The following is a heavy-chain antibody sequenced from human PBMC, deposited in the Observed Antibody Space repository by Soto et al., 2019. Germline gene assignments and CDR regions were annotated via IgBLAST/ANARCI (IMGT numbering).Heavy chain of an antibody. V-gene: IGHV1-69*06. CDR1: GGTFKTYT. CDR3: TTWRTYSGSYCFAY. D-gene: IGHD1-26*01. J-gene: IGHJ4*02. Sequence: QVQLVQSGAELKKPGSSVNVSCAASGGTFKTYTINGVRQSPGQGLEWIGQIIPMYDSANYAQRFQGRVTIRADKSTNIAYMELSGLRSEDTALYYCTTWRTYSGSYCFAYWGQGTLVSVSS. CDR2: IIPMYDSA.